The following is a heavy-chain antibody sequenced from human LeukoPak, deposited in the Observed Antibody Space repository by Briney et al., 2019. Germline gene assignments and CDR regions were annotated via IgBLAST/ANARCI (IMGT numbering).Heavy chain of an antibody. V-gene: IGHV3-53*01. D-gene: IGHD4-23*01. CDR2: IYSGETT. Sequence: GGSLSLSCAVSGFNVSDNYMSWFRQAPGKGLEWVSLIYSGETTLYADSVKGRFTISRDISKNTLYLQMNSLGAEDTAMYYCARRAGGYSHPYDYWGQGILVTVSS. J-gene: IGHJ4*02. CDR1: GFNVSDNY. CDR3: ARRAGGYSHPYDY.